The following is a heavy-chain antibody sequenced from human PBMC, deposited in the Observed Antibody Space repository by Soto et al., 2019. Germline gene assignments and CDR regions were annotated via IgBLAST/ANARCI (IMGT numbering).Heavy chain of an antibody. J-gene: IGHJ6*02. D-gene: IGHD3-10*01. CDR3: ARRGYYYYGMDV. CDR2: IDPSDSYT. V-gene: IGHV5-10-1*01. CDR1: GYSFTSYC. Sequence: PVESLKISCKGSGYSFTSYCISWVRQMPGKGLEWMGRIDPSDSYTNYSPSFQGHVTISADKSISTAYLQWSSLKASDTAMYYCARRGYYYYGMDVWGQRTTVTVS.